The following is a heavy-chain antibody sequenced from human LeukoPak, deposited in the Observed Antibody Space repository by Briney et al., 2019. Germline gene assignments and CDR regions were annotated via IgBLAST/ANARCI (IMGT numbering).Heavy chain of an antibody. V-gene: IGHV1-46*01. Sequence: ASVKVSCKASGYTFTDYYMYWVRQAPGQGPECMGVIHPSGGGTTYAQKFQGRVTLTKDTATSTVYIELSSLRSDDTAVYYCARMAMDPAMVTNFIELWGQGTLLIVSA. CDR2: IHPSGGGT. CDR3: ARMAMDPAMVTNFIEL. CDR1: GYTFTDYY. D-gene: IGHD5-18*01. J-gene: IGHJ4*02.